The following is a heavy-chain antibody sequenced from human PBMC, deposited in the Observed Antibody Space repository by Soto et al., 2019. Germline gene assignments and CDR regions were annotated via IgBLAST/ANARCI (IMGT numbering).Heavy chain of an antibody. J-gene: IGHJ6*01. D-gene: IGHD2-2*01. CDR3: ARDLVVPAAMLDYYYGMDV. CDR1: GFTFSSYA. CDR2: ISYDGSNK. Sequence: QVQLVESGGGVVQPGRSLRLSCAASGFTFSSYAMHWVRQAPGKGLEWVAVISYDGSNKYYADSVKGRFTISRDNSKNTLYLQMNSLRAEDTAVYYCARDLVVPAAMLDYYYGMDVW. V-gene: IGHV3-30-3*01.